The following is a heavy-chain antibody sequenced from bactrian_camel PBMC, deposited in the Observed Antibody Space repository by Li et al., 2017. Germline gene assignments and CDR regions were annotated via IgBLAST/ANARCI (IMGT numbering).Heavy chain of an antibody. D-gene: IGHD4*01. Sequence: HVQLVESGGGSVQPGGSVKLACEVTGVDIRSTCMGWFRQTPGKEREGVAAIYTRGGSTHYADSVKGRFTISQDGAKKTIYLQMNNLKPDDTAMYYCAAERTPHCKAAFQGLGLILAFTIGGQGTQVTVS. J-gene: IGHJ4*01. CDR1: GVDIRSTC. CDR3: AAERTPHCKAAFQGLGLILAFTI. CDR2: IYTRGGST. V-gene: IGHV3S54*01.